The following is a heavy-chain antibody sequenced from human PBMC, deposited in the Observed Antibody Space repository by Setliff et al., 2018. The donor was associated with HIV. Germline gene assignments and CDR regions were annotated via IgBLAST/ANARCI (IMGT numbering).Heavy chain of an antibody. CDR2: INAGHGNT. J-gene: IGHJ4*02. CDR1: GYTFTNYA. CDR3: ARALSYGSGTYSAAGL. D-gene: IGHD3-10*01. V-gene: IGHV1-3*01. Sequence: ASVKVSCKASGYTFTNYAIHWVRQAPGQGLEWMGWINAGHGNTESSKKFQGRVTITRETSATTAYMELSSLTPEDTAIYFCARALSYGSGTYSAAGLWGQGTLVTVS.